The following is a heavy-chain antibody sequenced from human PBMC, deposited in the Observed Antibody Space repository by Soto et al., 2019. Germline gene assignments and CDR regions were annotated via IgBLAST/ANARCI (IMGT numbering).Heavy chain of an antibody. J-gene: IGHJ5*02. D-gene: IGHD4-17*01. V-gene: IGHV3-21*01. CDR3: ARLTPTVTTYWFDP. Sequence: GGSLRLSCAASGFTFSSYSMNWVRQAPGKGLEWVSSISSSSSYIYYADSVKGRFTISRDNAKNSLYLQMNSLRAEDTAVYYCARLTPTVTTYWFDPWGQGTLVTVS. CDR1: GFTFSSYS. CDR2: ISSSSSYI.